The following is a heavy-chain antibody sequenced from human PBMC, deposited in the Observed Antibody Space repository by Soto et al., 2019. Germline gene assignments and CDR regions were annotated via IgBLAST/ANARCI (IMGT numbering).Heavy chain of an antibody. CDR2: IYYSGST. Sequence: SETLSLTCTVSGGSISSGGYYWSWIRQHPGKGLEWIGYIYYSGSTYYNPSLKSRVTISVDTSKNQFSLKLSSVTAADTAVYYCLWELRFLEWSSFDYWGKGSLVTVSS. CDR1: GGSISSGGYY. D-gene: IGHD3-3*01. CDR3: LWELRFLEWSSFDY. V-gene: IGHV4-31*03. J-gene: IGHJ4*02.